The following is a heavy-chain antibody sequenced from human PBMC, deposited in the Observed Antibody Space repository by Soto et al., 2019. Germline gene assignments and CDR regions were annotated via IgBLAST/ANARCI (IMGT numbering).Heavy chain of an antibody. Sequence: SETLSLTCTASGGSISHADYYWTWIRQHPGKGLEWIGYIYYSGGTYYNPSLESRVTMSVDTSKNQFSLKLTSVTAADTAVYYCARAMVRGVLDYWGQGTLVTVSS. D-gene: IGHD3-10*01. J-gene: IGHJ4*02. CDR2: IYYSGGT. V-gene: IGHV4-31*03. CDR3: ARAMVRGVLDY. CDR1: GGSISHADYY.